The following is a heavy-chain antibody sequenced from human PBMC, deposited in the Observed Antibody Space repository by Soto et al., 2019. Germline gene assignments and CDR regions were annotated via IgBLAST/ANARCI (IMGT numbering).Heavy chain of an antibody. Sequence: PWGSLGLACAASGFTFRSYIMNWVRQAPGKGLEWVSYISRSSRTIYYADSVKGRFTISRDNAKNSLYLQMNSLRDEDTSVYYCARESYYYDSSTFDIWGQGTMVTVSS. D-gene: IGHD3-22*01. CDR2: ISRSSRTI. J-gene: IGHJ3*02. CDR1: GFTFRSYI. CDR3: ARESYYYDSSTFDI. V-gene: IGHV3-48*02.